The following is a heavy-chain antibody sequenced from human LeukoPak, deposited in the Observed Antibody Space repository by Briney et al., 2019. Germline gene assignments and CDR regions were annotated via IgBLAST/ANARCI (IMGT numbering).Heavy chain of an antibody. J-gene: IGHJ3*02. V-gene: IGHV3-74*01. CDR1: GFTFSSYW. D-gene: IGHD4-17*01. CDR3: ARVDYGDYVAAVDI. Sequence: GGSLRLSCAASGFTFSSYWMHWIRQAPGKGLVWVSRINSHGSDTSYADSVKDRFTISRDNAKNTLYLQMNSLRAEDTAVYHCARVDYGDYVAAVDIWGQGTMVTVFS. CDR2: INSHGSDT.